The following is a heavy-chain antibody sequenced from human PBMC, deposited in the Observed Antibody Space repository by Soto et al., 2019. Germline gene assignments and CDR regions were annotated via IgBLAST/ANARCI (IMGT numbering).Heavy chain of an antibody. V-gene: IGHV1-69*06. Sequence: QVQLVQSGAEVKKPGSSVKVSCKAPGGTFSRHAISWVRQAPGQGLEWMGGIIPIFDTADYAQNFQGRVTITAVTSTDTSYMELSRLGSEVKAVSYCAKGDYRFGELACWGQGTLVTVSS. CDR3: AKGDYRFGELAC. CDR1: GGTFSRHA. D-gene: IGHD3-10*01. CDR2: IIPIFDTA. J-gene: IGHJ4*02.